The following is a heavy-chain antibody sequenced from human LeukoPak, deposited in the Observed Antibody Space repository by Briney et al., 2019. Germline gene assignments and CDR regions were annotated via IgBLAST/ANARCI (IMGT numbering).Heavy chain of an antibody. CDR2: ISPSGGST. D-gene: IGHD3-10*01. Sequence: ASVKVSCKASGYTFTGYYMHWVRQAPGQGLEWMGVISPSGGSTTHAQKFQGRVTLTRDMSTSTDYLELSSLRSEDTAVYYCARDVVGDLWFIPLDDWGQGTLVTVSS. CDR3: ARDVVGDLWFIPLDD. CDR1: GYTFTGYY. J-gene: IGHJ4*02. V-gene: IGHV1-46*01.